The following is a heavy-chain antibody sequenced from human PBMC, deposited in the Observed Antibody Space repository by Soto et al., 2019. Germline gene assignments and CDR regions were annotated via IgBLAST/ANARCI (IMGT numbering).Heavy chain of an antibody. CDR2: IRHTTSAT. CDR3: ARDRGSSGMFELDV. V-gene: IGHV3-48*02. Sequence: GSLRLSCVASQFPFDVYSMHWVRQAPGEGLEWVSYIRHTTSATFYADAVKGRFTISRDNRKNSLFLQMNSLRDDDTGVYFCARDRGSSGMFELDVWGPGTLVTVSS. J-gene: IGHJ3*01. CDR1: QFPFDVYS. D-gene: IGHD6-19*01.